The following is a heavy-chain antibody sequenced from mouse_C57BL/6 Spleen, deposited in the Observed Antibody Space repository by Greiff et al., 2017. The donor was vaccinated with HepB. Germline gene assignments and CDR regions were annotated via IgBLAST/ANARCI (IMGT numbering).Heavy chain of an antibody. CDR2: IYPGDGDT. V-gene: IGHV1-82*01. D-gene: IGHD2-1*01. CDR1: GYAFSSSW. J-gene: IGHJ4*01. Sequence: VKLMESGPELVKPGASVKISCKASGYAFSSSWMNWVKQRPGKGLEWIGRIYPGDGDTNYNGKFKGKATLTADKSSSTAYMQLSSLTSEDSAVYFCARGRTYYGNYDYAMDYWGQGTSVTVSS. CDR3: ARGRTYYGNYDYAMDY.